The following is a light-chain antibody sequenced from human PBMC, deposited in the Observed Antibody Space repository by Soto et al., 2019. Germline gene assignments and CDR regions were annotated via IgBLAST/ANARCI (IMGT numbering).Light chain of an antibody. J-gene: IGKJ5*01. CDR2: LGS. V-gene: IGKV2-28*01. CDR1: QSLLHNNGYNY. Sequence: EIVMTQSPLSLPVTLGEPASISCRSSQSLLHNNGYNYLDWYVQKTGQSPALLINLGSNRAPGVPARFSGSGSGTDFTLKISRVEAEDLGVYYCMQALKNPVTFGQGTRLQIK. CDR3: MQALKNPVT.